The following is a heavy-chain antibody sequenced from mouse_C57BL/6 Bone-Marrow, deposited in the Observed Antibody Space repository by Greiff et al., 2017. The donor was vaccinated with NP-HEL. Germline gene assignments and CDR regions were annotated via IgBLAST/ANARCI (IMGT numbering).Heavy chain of an antibody. Sequence: QVQLQQPGAELVKPGASVKLSCKASGYTFTSYWMHWVKQRPGQGLEWIGMIHPNSGSTNYNEKFKSKATLTVDKSSSTAYMQLRSLTSEDSAVYYCARGRENLLLHVYYFDYWGQGTTLTVSS. CDR2: IHPNSGST. CDR3: ARGRENLLLHVYYFDY. J-gene: IGHJ2*01. D-gene: IGHD1-1*01. V-gene: IGHV1-64*01. CDR1: GYTFTSYW.